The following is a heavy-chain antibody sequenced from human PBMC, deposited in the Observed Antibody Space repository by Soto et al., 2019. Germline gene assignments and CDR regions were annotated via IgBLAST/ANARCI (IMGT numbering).Heavy chain of an antibody. Sequence: SETLSLTCTVSGSSISSSSYYLGWIRQPPGKGLEWIGSIYYSGSTYYNLTLERRVTVSVDKSKNQFSLKLMSLSAADTAVYYCGRLEGLATISYYFNYWGQGALVNVSS. CDR3: GRLEGLATISYYFNY. D-gene: IGHD3-9*01. V-gene: IGHV4-39*01. J-gene: IGHJ4*02. CDR2: IYYSGST. CDR1: GSSISSSSYY.